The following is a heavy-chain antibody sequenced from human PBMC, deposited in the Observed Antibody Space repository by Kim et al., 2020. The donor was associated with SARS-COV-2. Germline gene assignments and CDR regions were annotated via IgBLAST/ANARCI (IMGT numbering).Heavy chain of an antibody. CDR1: GFTFSDYY. CDR3: AGQMAVSGQYYYYYGMDV. Sequence: GGSLRLSCAASGFTFSDYYMSWIRQAPGKGLEWVSYISSSGSTIYYADSVKGRFTISRDNAKNSLYLQMNSLRAEDTAVYYCAGQMAVSGQYYYYYGMDVWGQGTTVTVSS. V-gene: IGHV3-11*04. D-gene: IGHD6-19*01. CDR2: ISSSGSTI. J-gene: IGHJ6*02.